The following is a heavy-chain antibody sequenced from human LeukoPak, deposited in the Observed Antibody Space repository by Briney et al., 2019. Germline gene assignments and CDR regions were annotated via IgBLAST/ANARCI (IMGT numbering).Heavy chain of an antibody. V-gene: IGHV3-21*04. D-gene: IGHD5-12*01. J-gene: IGHJ6*02. CDR1: GFTFSTYS. Sequence: GGSLRLSCAASGFTFSTYSMNWVRQAPGKGLEWVSFISGGGSYIYYAESVKGRLPISRDNAKNSLYLQMNSLRAEDTALYYCAKGYSGYDYRSWEGTTGYGMDVWGQGTTVTVSS. CDR3: AKGYSGYDYRSWEGTTGYGMDV. CDR2: ISGGGSYI.